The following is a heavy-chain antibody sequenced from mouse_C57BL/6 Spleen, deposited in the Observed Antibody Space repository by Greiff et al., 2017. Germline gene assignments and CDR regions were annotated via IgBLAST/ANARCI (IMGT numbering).Heavy chain of an antibody. D-gene: IGHD1-1*01. CDR2: IDPETGGT. Sequence: QVQLQQSGAELVRPGASVTLSCKASGYTFTDYEMHWVKQTPVHGLEWIGAIDPETGGTAYNQKFKGKAILTAAKSSSTTYMELRSLTSEDSAVYYCTRNYGSSSHYAMDYWGQGTSVTVYS. CDR3: TRNYGSSSHYAMDY. CDR1: GYTFTDYE. V-gene: IGHV1-15*01. J-gene: IGHJ4*01.